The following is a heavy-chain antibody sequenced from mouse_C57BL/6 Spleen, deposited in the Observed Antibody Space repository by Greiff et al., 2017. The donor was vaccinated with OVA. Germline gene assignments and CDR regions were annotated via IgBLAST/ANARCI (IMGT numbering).Heavy chain of an antibody. Sequence: QVQLQQPGAELVKPGASVKMSCKASGYTFTSYWITWVKQRPGQGLEWIGDIYPGSGSTNYNEKFKSKATLTVDTSSSTAYMQLSSLTSEDSAVYYCARRGYGSAYFDVWGTGTTVTVSS. CDR2: IYPGSGST. J-gene: IGHJ1*03. V-gene: IGHV1-55*01. CDR1: GYTFTSYW. D-gene: IGHD1-1*01. CDR3: ARRGYGSAYFDV.